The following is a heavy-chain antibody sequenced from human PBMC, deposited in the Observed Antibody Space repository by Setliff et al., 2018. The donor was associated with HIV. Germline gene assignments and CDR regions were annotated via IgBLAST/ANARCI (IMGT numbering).Heavy chain of an antibody. CDR2: IHTSGNA. J-gene: IGHJ4*02. CDR1: GVSTSSTSYY. CDR3: ARRGDYGGMGY. D-gene: IGHD4-17*01. V-gene: IGHV4-61*05. Sequence: SETLSLTCTVSGVSTSSTSYYWGWIRQPPGKGLEWIGYIHTSGNANYNPSLNSRVTISVDTSKNHFSLKLSYVTAADTAVYYCARRGDYGGMGYWGLGTLVTVSS.